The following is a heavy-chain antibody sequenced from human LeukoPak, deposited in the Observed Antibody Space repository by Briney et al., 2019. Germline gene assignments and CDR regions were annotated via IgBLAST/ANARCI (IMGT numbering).Heavy chain of an antibody. CDR3: ARGPRRTYYDFWSGYPESALDY. Sequence: KSSETLSLTYAVYGGSFSGYYWSWIRQPPGKGLEWIGEINHSGSTNYNPSLKSRVTISVDTSKNQFSLKLSSVTAADTAVYYCARGPRRTYYDFWSGYPESALDYWGQGTLVTVSS. CDR1: GGSFSGYY. V-gene: IGHV4-34*01. CDR2: INHSGST. J-gene: IGHJ4*02. D-gene: IGHD3-3*01.